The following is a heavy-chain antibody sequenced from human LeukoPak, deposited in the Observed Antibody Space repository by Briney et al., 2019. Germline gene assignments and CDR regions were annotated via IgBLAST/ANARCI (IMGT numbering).Heavy chain of an antibody. J-gene: IGHJ4*02. V-gene: IGHV4-34*01. CDR3: ARGPSYYDFWQEFDY. D-gene: IGHD3-3*01. CDR1: GGSFSGYY. CDR2: INHSGST. Sequence: SETLSLTCAVYGGSFSGYYWSWIRKPPGKGLEWIGEINHSGSTNYNPSLKSRVTISVDTSKNQFSLKLSSVTAADTAVYYCARGPSYYDFWQEFDYWGQGTLVTVSS.